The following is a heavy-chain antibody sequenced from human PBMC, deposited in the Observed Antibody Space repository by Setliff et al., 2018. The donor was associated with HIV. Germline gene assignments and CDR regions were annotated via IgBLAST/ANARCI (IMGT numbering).Heavy chain of an antibody. CDR1: GGSISNNSYY. J-gene: IGHJ4*02. D-gene: IGHD6-19*01. CDR2: LFYNGNT. V-gene: IGHV4-39*01. CDR3: ARQFRYPNRAVAGVDY. Sequence: SETLSLTCTVSGGSISNNSYYWGWVRQPPGKGLELIGNLFYNGNTYYNPSLKSRVTISVDTSKNQFSQKLSSVTAADTAIYFCARQFRYPNRAVAGVDYWGQGTLVTVSS.